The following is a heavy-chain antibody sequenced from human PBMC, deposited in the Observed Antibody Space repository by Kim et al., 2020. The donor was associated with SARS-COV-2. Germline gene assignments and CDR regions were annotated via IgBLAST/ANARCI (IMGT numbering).Heavy chain of an antibody. J-gene: IGHJ5*02. CDR3: ARGAHSSSWFSYWFDP. CDR2: IYYSGST. CDR1: GGSISSYY. V-gene: IGHV4-59*13. Sequence: SETLSLTCTVSGGSISSYYWSWIRQPPGKGLEWIGYIYYSGSTNYNPSLKSRVTISVDTSKNQFSLKLSSVTAADTAVYYCARGAHSSSWFSYWFDPWGQGTLVTVSS. D-gene: IGHD6-13*01.